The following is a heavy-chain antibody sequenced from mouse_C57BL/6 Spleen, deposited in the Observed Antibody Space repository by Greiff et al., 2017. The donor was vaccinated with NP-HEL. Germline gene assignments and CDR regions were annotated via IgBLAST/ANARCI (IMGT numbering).Heavy chain of an antibody. CDR1: GYAFSSSW. V-gene: IGHV1-82*01. J-gene: IGHJ4*01. Sequence: VQLQQSGPELVKPGASVKFSCKASGYAFSSSWLNWVKQRLGKGLVWFGRIYPGDGDTNCYGKFKGKASLTADKSSSTAYMQLSSLTSEDSAVFLCARLRGNSAMDYWGRGASVTVTS. CDR3: ARLRGNSAMDY. D-gene: IGHD2-1*01. CDR2: IYPGDGDT.